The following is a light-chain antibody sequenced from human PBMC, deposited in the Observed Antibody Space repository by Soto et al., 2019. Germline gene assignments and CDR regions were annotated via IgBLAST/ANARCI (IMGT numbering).Light chain of an antibody. Sequence: VMTQSAATLSVSPGETATLSCRASQSVGSNLAWYQQRPGQAPRLLIYGDSTRATGIPARFSGSGSVTEFTLTISSLQSEDFAVYYCQQYNNRPITFGQGTRLEI. CDR1: QSVGSN. J-gene: IGKJ5*01. CDR2: GDS. CDR3: QQYNNRPIT. V-gene: IGKV3-15*01.